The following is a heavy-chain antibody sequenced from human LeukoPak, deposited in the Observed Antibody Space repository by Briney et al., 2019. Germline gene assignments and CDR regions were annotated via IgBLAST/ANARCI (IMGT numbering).Heavy chain of an antibody. CDR2: ISYDGSKK. Sequence: SGGSLRLSCAASGFTFSSYAMHWVRQAPGKGLEWVAVISYDGSKKYYADSVKGRFTISRDNSKNTLYLQMNSLRAEDTAVYYCARHRAVRGVIIPGYWGQGTLVTVSS. J-gene: IGHJ4*02. CDR3: ARHRAVRGVIIPGY. D-gene: IGHD3-10*01. CDR1: GFTFSSYA. V-gene: IGHV3-30-3*01.